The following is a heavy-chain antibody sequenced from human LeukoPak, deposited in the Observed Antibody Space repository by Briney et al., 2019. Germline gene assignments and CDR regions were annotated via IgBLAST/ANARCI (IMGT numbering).Heavy chain of an antibody. CDR3: AKSGREAAHLYYLDV. Sequence: PGGSLRLSCAASGFTFSAFAMTWVRQAPGRGLEWVSGIGANGLNTYYADSVKGRFTISRDNAQNMLYLQIDSLRADDTAAYFCAKSGREAAHLYYLDVWGPGTTVIVSS. V-gene: IGHV3-23*01. CDR1: GFTFSAFA. J-gene: IGHJ6*02. D-gene: IGHD6-6*01. CDR2: IGANGLNT.